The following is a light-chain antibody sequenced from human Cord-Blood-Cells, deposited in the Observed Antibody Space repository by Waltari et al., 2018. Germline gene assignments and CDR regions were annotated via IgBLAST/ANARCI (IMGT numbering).Light chain of an antibody. CDR2: DAS. J-gene: IGKJ4*01. CDR3: QQYDNLPLT. Sequence: IQMRKSPSSPSASVGDRVTITCQASQDISNYLNWYQQKPGKAPKLLIYDASNLETGVPSRFSGSGSGTDFTFTISSLQPEDIATYYCQQYDNLPLTFGGGTKVEIK. V-gene: IGKV1-33*01. CDR1: QDISNY.